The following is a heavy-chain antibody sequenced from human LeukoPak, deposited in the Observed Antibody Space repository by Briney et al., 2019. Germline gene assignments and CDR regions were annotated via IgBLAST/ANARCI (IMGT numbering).Heavy chain of an antibody. CDR2: ISGSGGST. CDR3: AKDGLQWEPRSDYFDY. J-gene: IGHJ4*02. CDR1: VFTFDDYA. V-gene: IGHV3-23*01. Sequence: HTGGSLRLSCAASVFTFDDYAMHWLPQAPGKGLEGVSAISGSGGSTYYADSVKGRFTISRDNSKNTLYLQMNSLRAEDTAVYYCAKDGLQWEPRSDYFDYWGQGTLVTVSS. D-gene: IGHD1-26*01.